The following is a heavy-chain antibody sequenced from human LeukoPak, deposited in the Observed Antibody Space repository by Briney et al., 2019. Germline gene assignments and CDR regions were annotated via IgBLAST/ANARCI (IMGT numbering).Heavy chain of an antibody. CDR1: GFTFSSSA. J-gene: IGHJ4*02. CDR3: ARAIDY. Sequence: PGGSLRLSCAASGFTFSSSAMHWVRQAPGKGLEWLAVISYDGSNKYYKDSVKGRFTISRDNSKNTLYLQMNSLRAEDTAVYYCARAIDYWGQGTLVTVSS. V-gene: IGHV3-30-3*01. CDR2: ISYDGSNK.